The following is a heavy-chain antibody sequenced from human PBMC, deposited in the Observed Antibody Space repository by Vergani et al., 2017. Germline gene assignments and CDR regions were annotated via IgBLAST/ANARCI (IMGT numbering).Heavy chain of an antibody. CDR1: GFTFSSYS. CDR2: ISSSSSYI. J-gene: IGHJ6*02. D-gene: IGHD5-12*01. Sequence: EVQLVESGGGLVKPGGSLRLSCAASGFTFSSYSMNWVRQAPGKGLEWVSSISSSSSYIYYADSVKGRFTISRDNAKNSLYLQMNSLRAEDTAVYYCAREDVXVWLRLDYYYGMDVWGQGTTVTVSS. V-gene: IGHV3-21*01. CDR3: AREDVXVWLRLDYYYGMDV.